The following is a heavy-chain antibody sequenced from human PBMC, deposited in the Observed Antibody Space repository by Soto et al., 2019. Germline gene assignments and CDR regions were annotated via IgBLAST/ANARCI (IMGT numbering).Heavy chain of an antibody. V-gene: IGHV1-69*13. CDR3: ARGPSGWYKGVYYYGMDV. Sequence: GASVKVSCKASGGTFSSYAISWVRQAPGQGLEWMGGIIPIFGTANYAQKFQGRVTITADESTSTAYMELSSLRSEDTAVYYCARGPSGWYKGVYYYGMDVWGQGTTVTVSS. D-gene: IGHD6-19*01. J-gene: IGHJ6*02. CDR1: GGTFSSYA. CDR2: IIPIFGTA.